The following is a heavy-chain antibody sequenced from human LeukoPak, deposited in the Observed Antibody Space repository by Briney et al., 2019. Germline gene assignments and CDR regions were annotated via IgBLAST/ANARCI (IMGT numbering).Heavy chain of an antibody. CDR3: ASTPTTDYDFWSGPRDCWFDP. J-gene: IGHJ5*02. D-gene: IGHD3-3*01. CDR1: GYTFTGYY. CDR2: IIPIFGTA. V-gene: IGHV1-69*13. Sequence: GASVKVSCKASGYTFTGYYMHWVRQAPGQGLEWMGGIIPIFGTANYAQKFQGRVTITADESTSTAYMELSSLRSEDTAVYYCASTPTTDYDFWSGPRDCWFDPWGQGTLVTVSS.